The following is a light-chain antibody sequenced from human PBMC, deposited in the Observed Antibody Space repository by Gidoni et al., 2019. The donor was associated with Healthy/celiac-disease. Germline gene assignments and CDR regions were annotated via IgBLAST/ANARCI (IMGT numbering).Light chain of an antibody. J-gene: IGLJ2*01. CDR2: EVS. Sequence: QSALTQPASVSGSPGQSITIPCTGTSRDVGGYNYVSWYQQHPGKAPKLMIYEVSNRPSGVSNLFSGSKSGNTASLTISGLQAEDEADYYCSSYTSSSTLVVFGGGTKLTXL. CDR3: SSYTSSSTLVV. CDR1: SRDVGGYNY. V-gene: IGLV2-14*01.